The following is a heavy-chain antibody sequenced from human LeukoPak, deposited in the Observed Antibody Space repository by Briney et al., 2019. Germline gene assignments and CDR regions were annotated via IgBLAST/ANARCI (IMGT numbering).Heavy chain of an antibody. CDR1: GVAFDSHG. CDR2: ISYDGSNK. Sequence: GGSLRLSCAASGVAFDSHGMHWVRQAPGKGLEWVAVISYDGSNKYYADSVKGRFTISRDNSKNTLYLQMNSLRAEDTAVYYCAKDLSDIVVVVAPDGVDYWGQGTLVTVSS. CDR3: AKDLSDIVVVVAPDGVDY. V-gene: IGHV3-30*18. D-gene: IGHD2-15*01. J-gene: IGHJ4*02.